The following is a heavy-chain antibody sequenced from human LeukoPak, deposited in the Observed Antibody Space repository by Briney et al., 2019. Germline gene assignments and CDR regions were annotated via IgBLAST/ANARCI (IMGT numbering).Heavy chain of an antibody. CDR1: GFSFNSYT. CDR2: ISDSKT. J-gene: IGHJ4*02. Sequence: GGSLRLSCLASGFSFNSYTMNWVRQAPGKGLEWVAAISDSKTYCTDSVRGRFTIFRDDPKNTLFLQMNSLRAEDTAVYYCAKRRNRNTGPFESWGRGTLVTVSP. CDR3: AKRRNRNTGPFES. V-gene: IGHV3-23*01. D-gene: IGHD5-18*01.